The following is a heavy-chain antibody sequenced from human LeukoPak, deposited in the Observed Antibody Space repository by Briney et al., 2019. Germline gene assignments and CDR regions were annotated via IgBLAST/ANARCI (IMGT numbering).Heavy chain of an antibody. CDR2: IYPGDSDT. Sequence: GESLKISCKGSGYNFASYWIGWVRQMPGKGLEWMGSIYPGDSDTKYSPSFQGQVTISAGKSISTAYLQWSSLKASDTAMYYCARPYYDSSGYNGALDCWGQGTLVTVSS. J-gene: IGHJ4*02. D-gene: IGHD3-22*01. CDR3: ARPYYDSSGYNGALDC. CDR1: GYNFASYW. V-gene: IGHV5-51*01.